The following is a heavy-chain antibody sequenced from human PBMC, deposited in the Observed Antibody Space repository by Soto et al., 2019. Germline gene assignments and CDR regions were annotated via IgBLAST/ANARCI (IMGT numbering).Heavy chain of an antibody. CDR3: AHLFYSRSWYNESAEDYFDY. J-gene: IGHJ4*01. Sequence: QITLKESGPTLVKPTQTLTLTCTFSGFSLSTSGVGVGWIRQPPGKALEWLALIYWNDDKRYSPSLKSRLTITKDTSKNQVVLTMTNMDPVDTATYYCAHLFYSRSWYNESAEDYFDYCGQGTLVTVSS. D-gene: IGHD6-13*01. CDR2: IYWNDDK. CDR1: GFSLSTSGVG. V-gene: IGHV2-5*01.